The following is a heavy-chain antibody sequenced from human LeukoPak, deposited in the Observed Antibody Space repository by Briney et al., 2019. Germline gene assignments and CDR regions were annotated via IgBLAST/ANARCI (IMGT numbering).Heavy chain of an antibody. CDR2: IIPMFRTG. Sequence: SVKVSFKASGGTFSSYAIIWVRQAPGQGLEWMGGIIPMFRTGNYAQKFQGRLTITADESTSTAYMELSSLTSEDTAVYYCARHGPPGSSWPEYFQHWGQGTPVSVPS. CDR1: GGTFSSYA. V-gene: IGHV1-69*01. D-gene: IGHD6-13*01. J-gene: IGHJ1*01. CDR3: ARHGPPGSSWPEYFQH.